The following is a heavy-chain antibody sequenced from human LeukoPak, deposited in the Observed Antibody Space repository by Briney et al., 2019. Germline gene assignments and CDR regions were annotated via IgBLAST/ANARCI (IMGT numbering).Heavy chain of an antibody. CDR3: ASGTSVDFDY. V-gene: IGHV3-21*01. Sequence: PGGSLRLSCAASGFTFSSYSMNWVRQAPGKGLEWVSSISSSSSYIYYADSVKGRFTISRDNAKNSLYLQMNSLRAEDTAVYYCASGTSVDFDYWGQGTLVTVSS. CDR2: ISSSSSYI. D-gene: IGHD3-10*01. J-gene: IGHJ4*02. CDR1: GFTFSSYS.